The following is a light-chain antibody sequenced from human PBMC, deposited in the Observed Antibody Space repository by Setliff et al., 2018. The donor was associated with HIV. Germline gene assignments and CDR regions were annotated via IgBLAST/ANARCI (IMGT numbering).Light chain of an antibody. Sequence: QSVLTQPASVSGSPGQSITISCTGTSSDVGTYNAVYWYQQHPGKAPKLMIYDVSTRPSGVSNRFSGSKSGNTASLTISGLQTEDEADYYCSSYTSSRTDVFGTGTKVT. J-gene: IGLJ1*01. CDR3: SSYTSSRTDV. CDR2: DVS. CDR1: SSDVGTYNA. V-gene: IGLV2-14*01.